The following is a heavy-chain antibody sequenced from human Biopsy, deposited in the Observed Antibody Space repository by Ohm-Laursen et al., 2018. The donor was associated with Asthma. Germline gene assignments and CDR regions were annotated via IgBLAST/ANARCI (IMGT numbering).Heavy chain of an antibody. CDR1: GGSVSSGSYY. V-gene: IGHV4-61*01. Sequence: SDTLSLTCTVSGGSVSSGSYYWSWIRQPPGKGLAWVSYISYSGSTDYNPSLKSRLTISMDTPKNQFSLKLSSVTAADTAVYYCARVPTTLRYFDLWGRGTLVTVSS. CDR2: ISYSGST. D-gene: IGHD2-15*01. CDR3: ARVPTTLRYFDL. J-gene: IGHJ2*01.